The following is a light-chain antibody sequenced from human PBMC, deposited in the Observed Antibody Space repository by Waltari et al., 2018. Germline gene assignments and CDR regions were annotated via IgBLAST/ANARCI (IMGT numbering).Light chain of an antibody. CDR1: RSNIGSYF. Sequence: QSVLIQPPSVSGTPGQTVTTSCSGTRSNIGSYFVNWYQHLSGAAPKPLIYSGDQRPSGVPDRFSASNSGTSASLAISGLQPDDEADYYCGTWDDSLNGNVFGSGTKVSVL. J-gene: IGLJ6*01. CDR2: SGD. V-gene: IGLV1-44*01. CDR3: GTWDDSLNGNV.